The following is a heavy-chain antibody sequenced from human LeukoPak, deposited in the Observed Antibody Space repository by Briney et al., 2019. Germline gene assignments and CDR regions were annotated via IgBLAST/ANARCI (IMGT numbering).Heavy chain of an antibody. Sequence: SETLSLTCAVYGGSFSGYFWSWIRQSPGKLLEWIGEINHSGSTNYNRSLKSRVTISVDASKNQFSLKLSSVTAADTAVYYCARGRGYNSFDYWGQGTLVTVSS. CDR1: GGSFSGYF. CDR3: ARGRGYNSFDY. D-gene: IGHD5-18*01. J-gene: IGHJ4*02. CDR2: INHSGST. V-gene: IGHV4-34*01.